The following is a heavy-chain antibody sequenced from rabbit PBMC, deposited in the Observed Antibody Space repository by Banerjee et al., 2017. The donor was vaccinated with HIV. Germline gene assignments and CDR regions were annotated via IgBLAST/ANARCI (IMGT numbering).Heavy chain of an antibody. CDR2: IYAGSSGST. Sequence: QEQLVESGGGLVQPGASLTLTCTASGFSFSSGYWICWVRQAPGKGLEWIGCIYAGSSGSTYYASWAKGRFTISKTSSTTVTLQMTSLTAADTATYFCARDLLNADDGYATFNLWGPGTLVTVS. CDR1: GFSFSSGYW. J-gene: IGHJ4*01. CDR3: ARDLLNADDGYATFNL. D-gene: IGHD6-1*01. V-gene: IGHV1S45*01.